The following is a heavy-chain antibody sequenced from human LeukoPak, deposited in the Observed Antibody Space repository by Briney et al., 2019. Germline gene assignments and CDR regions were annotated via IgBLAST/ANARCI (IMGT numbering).Heavy chain of an antibody. Sequence: PGGSLRLSCAASGFTFSSYAMSWVRQAPGKGLEWVSTFSGSGGSTHYADSVKGRFTISRDNSKNTLYLQMNSLRPEDTAVYYCAKGPNYDILTGWRKTHNAFDIWGQGTMVTVSS. CDR3: AKGPNYDILTGWRKTHNAFDI. CDR2: FSGSGGST. D-gene: IGHD3-9*01. V-gene: IGHV3-23*01. CDR1: GFTFSSYA. J-gene: IGHJ3*02.